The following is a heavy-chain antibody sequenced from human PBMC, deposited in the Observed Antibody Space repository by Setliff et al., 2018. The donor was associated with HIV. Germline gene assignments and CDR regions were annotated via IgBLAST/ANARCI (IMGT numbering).Heavy chain of an antibody. CDR2: ISAYNGNT. CDR1: GYTFTSYG. J-gene: IGHJ5*02. Sequence: ASVKVSCKASGYTFTSYGISWVRQAPGQGLEWMGWISAYNGNTNYAQKLQGRVTMTTDTSTSTAYMELRSLRSDDTAVYYCAGPAYYYGSGSYNWFDPWGQGTLVTVS. V-gene: IGHV1-18*01. D-gene: IGHD3-10*01. CDR3: AGPAYYYGSGSYNWFDP.